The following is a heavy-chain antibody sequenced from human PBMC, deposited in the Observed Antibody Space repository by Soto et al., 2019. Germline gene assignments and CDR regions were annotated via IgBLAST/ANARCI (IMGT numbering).Heavy chain of an antibody. CDR1: GGSISSYY. CDR3: ARAWGRVFDY. V-gene: IGHV4-59*01. D-gene: IGHD3-16*01. CDR2: IYYSGST. Sequence: QVQLQESGPGLVKPSETLSLTCTVSGGSISSYYWSWIRQPPGKGLEWIGYIYYSGSTNCNPSLQSRVTISVDTSKNHFSLRLSSVTAADTAVYYCARAWGRVFDYWGQGTLVTVSS. J-gene: IGHJ4*02.